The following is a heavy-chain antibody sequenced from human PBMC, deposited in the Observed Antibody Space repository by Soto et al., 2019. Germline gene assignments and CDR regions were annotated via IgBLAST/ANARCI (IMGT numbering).Heavy chain of an antibody. CDR2: ISGDGGTI. J-gene: IGHJ4*02. V-gene: IGHV3-23*01. Sequence: VQLLESGGGLVQPGGSLRLSCSGSRFTFSSYAMSWVRQAPGKGLEWVSTISGDGGTINYADSVKGRFTISRDNSRNMVYLQMISLRTEDTATYHCAKAGFSSGHSDYWGQGTLVTVSS. D-gene: IGHD6-19*01. CDR1: RFTFSSYA. CDR3: AKAGFSSGHSDY.